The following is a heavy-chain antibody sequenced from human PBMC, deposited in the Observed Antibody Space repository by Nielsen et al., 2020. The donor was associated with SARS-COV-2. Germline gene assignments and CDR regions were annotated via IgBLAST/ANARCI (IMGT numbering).Heavy chain of an antibody. J-gene: IGHJ4*02. CDR3: ARDSVTAIADY. Sequence: GESLKISCAASGFTFSSYTMRWVRQAPGKGLEWVAVVSYDGNNKYYADSVQGRFTISRHNSKNTLYLQMNSLRAEDTAVYYCARDSVTAIADYWGQGTLVTVSS. CDR1: GFTFSSYT. V-gene: IGHV3-30-3*01. D-gene: IGHD2-21*02. CDR2: VSYDGNNK.